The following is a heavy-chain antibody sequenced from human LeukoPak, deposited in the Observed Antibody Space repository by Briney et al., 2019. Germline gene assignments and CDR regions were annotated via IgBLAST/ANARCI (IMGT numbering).Heavy chain of an antibody. Sequence: SETLSLTCTVSGGSISSYYWSWIRQPPGKGLEWIGYIYYSGSTNYNPSLKSRVTISVDTSKNQFSLKLSSVTAADTAVYYCARHYGGGSSNWFDPWGQGTLVSVFS. CDR2: IYYSGST. V-gene: IGHV4-59*08. CDR1: GGSISSYY. J-gene: IGHJ5*02. CDR3: ARHYGGGSSNWFDP. D-gene: IGHD2-15*01.